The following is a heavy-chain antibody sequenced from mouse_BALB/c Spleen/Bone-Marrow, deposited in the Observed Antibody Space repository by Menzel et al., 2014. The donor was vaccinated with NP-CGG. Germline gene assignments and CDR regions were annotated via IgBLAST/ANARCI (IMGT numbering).Heavy chain of an antibody. V-gene: IGHV1-54*01. CDR1: GYAFTNYL. D-gene: IGHD1-1*01. CDR3: ARGITTGYFDY. J-gene: IGHJ2*01. Sequence: VQLQQSGAELVRPGTSVKVSCKASGYAFTNYLIEWVKQRPGQGLEWIGVINPGSGGTNYNEKFKGKATLTADKSSSTAYMQLSSLTSDDSAVYFCARGITTGYFDYWGQGTILTVSS. CDR2: INPGSGGT.